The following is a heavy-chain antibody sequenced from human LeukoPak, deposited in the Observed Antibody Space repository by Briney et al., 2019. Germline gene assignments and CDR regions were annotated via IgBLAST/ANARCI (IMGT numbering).Heavy chain of an antibody. D-gene: IGHD6-6*01. Sequence: VGSLRLSCAASGFTFSSYWMHWVRQAPGKGLVWVSRINSDGSSTSYPDSVKGRFTISRDNAKNTLYLQMNSLRAEDTAVYYCASAFSSSSGRWFDPWGQGTLVTVSS. CDR2: INSDGSST. CDR3: ASAFSSSSGRWFDP. CDR1: GFTFSSYW. J-gene: IGHJ5*02. V-gene: IGHV3-74*01.